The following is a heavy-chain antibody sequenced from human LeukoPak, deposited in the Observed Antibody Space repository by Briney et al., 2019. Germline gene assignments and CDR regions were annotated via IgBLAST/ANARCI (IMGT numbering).Heavy chain of an antibody. CDR3: AIGGLKTYGFDS. V-gene: IGHV3-23*01. D-gene: IGHD3-10*01. J-gene: IGHJ4*02. CDR1: GFTFSSSA. Sequence: GGSLRLSCAASGFTFSSSAMSWVRQAPGEGLEWVSAISGSGDTTYYADSVRGRVTISRDNSKKPLYLQMNRLRAEDTALYSCAIGGLKTYGFDSWGQGTLVTVSS. CDR2: ISGSGDTT.